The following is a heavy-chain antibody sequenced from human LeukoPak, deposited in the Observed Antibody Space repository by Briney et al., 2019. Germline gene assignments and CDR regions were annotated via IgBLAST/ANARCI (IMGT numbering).Heavy chain of an antibody. Sequence: GASVKVSCKASGGTFSSYAISWVRQAPGQGLEWMGRIIPILGIANYAQKFQGRVTITADKSTSTAYMELRSLRSEDTAVYYCAREGYCSGGSCYSGGPFDYWGQGTLVTVSS. J-gene: IGHJ4*02. V-gene: IGHV1-69*04. D-gene: IGHD2-15*01. CDR3: AREGYCSGGSCYSGGPFDY. CDR2: IIPILGIA. CDR1: GGTFSSYA.